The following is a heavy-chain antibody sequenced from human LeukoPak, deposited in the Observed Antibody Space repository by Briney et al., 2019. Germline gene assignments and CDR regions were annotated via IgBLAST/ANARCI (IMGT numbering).Heavy chain of an antibody. CDR3: ASLYDILTGYYRVYFDY. D-gene: IGHD3-9*01. J-gene: IGHJ4*02. Sequence: SETLSLTCTVSGGSISSYYWSWIRQPPGKGLEWIGYIYYSGSTNYNPSLKSRVTISVDTSKNQFSLKLSSVTAADTAVYYCASLYDILTGYYRVYFDYWGQGTLVTVSS. V-gene: IGHV4-59*08. CDR1: GGSISSYY. CDR2: IYYSGST.